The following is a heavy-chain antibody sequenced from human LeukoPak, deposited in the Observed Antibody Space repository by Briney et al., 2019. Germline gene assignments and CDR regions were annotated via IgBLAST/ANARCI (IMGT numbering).Heavy chain of an antibody. CDR3: ARDHRLTLYDSSGCYGGQTH. CDR2: ISAYNGNT. CDR1: GYTFTSYV. D-gene: IGHD3-22*01. Sequence: ASVKVSCKASGYTFTSYVISGVRQAPGQGLEGMGWISAYNGNTNYPQKLQGRVTMTTDTSTSTAYMELRSLRSDDPAVYYCARDHRLTLYDSSGCYGGQTHWGQGTLVTVSS. V-gene: IGHV1-18*01. J-gene: IGHJ4*02.